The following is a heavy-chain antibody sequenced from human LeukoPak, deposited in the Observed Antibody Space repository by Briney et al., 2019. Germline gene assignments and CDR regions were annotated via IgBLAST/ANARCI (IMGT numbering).Heavy chain of an antibody. CDR3: AKDGSNDYGDYDFDY. CDR1: GFMFSSNW. D-gene: IGHD4-17*01. J-gene: IGHJ4*02. Sequence: GGSLRLSCAASGFMFSSNWMSWVRQAPGKGLEWVSAISGSGGSTYYADSVKGRFTISRDNSKNTLYLQMNSLRAEDTAVYYCAKDGSNDYGDYDFDYWGQGTLVTVSS. CDR2: ISGSGGST. V-gene: IGHV3-23*01.